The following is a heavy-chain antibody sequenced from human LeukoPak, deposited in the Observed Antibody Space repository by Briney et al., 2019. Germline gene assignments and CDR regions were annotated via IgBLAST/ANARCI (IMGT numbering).Heavy chain of an antibody. J-gene: IGHJ6*02. Sequence: GESLKISCRASGYTFAGSWIGWVRQMSGRGLEWVGIIYPGDSETRYGPSFQGHVTISTDKTISTAYLQWSSLKASDTAMYYCARSLYYDILTGYRVYSGMDVWGQGTTVTVSS. CDR1: GYTFAGSW. CDR3: ARSLYYDILTGYRVYSGMDV. CDR2: IYPGDSET. D-gene: IGHD3-9*01. V-gene: IGHV5-51*01.